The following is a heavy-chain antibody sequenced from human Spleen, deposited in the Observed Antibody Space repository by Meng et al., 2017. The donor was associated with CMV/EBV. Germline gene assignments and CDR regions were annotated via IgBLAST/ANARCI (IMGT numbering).Heavy chain of an antibody. Sequence: SLKISCAASGFTFEDFAMHWVRQTPGEGLEWLSGMSGNTGFIGYADSVKGRFTISRDNAKNSVYLQMNSLRAEDTAVYYCASDSSGYYYAFWGQGTLVTVSS. CDR3: ASDSSGYYYAF. J-gene: IGHJ4*02. CDR1: GFTFEDFA. V-gene: IGHV3-9*01. D-gene: IGHD3-22*01. CDR2: MSGNTGFI.